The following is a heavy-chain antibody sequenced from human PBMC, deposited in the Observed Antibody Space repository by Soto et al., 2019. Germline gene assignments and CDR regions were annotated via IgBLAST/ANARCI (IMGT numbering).Heavy chain of an antibody. CDR1: GFPFSSYW. J-gene: IGHJ3*01. D-gene: IGHD2-21*02. Sequence: DVKLMESGGGLVQPGGSLRLPCVVSGFPFSSYWMQWVRQAPGKGPVWVSRINGDGSYTAYADSVKGRFTISRDNAKNTLYLQMNSLRAEDTAVYYCVRGDKGGFDLWGQGTTVTVSS. CDR3: VRGDKGGFDL. V-gene: IGHV3-74*01. CDR2: INGDGSYT.